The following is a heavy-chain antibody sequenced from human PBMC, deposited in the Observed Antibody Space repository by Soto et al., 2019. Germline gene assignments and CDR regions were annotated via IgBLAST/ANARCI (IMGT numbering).Heavy chain of an antibody. J-gene: IGHJ4*02. CDR3: AREVGATFDY. Sequence: RGSLRLSCAASGFTFSSYAMHWVRQAPGKGLEWVAVISYDGSNKYYADSVKGRFTISRDNSKNTLYLQMNSLRAEDTAVYYCAREVGATFDYWGQGTLVTVSS. CDR1: GFTFSSYA. V-gene: IGHV3-30-3*01. D-gene: IGHD1-26*01. CDR2: ISYDGSNK.